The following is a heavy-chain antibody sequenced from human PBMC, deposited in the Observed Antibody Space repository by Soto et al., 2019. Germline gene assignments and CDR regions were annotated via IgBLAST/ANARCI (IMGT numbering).Heavy chain of an antibody. CDR2: IYYSGST. V-gene: IGHV4-31*03. D-gene: IGHD6-19*01. J-gene: IGHJ5*02. Sequence: QVQLQESGPGLVRPSETLSLTCTVSGGSITSGGYYWGWIRQHPGKGLEWIGHIYYSGSTSYNPSPKIRVSMSADTSKNQFSMKLSSVTAADTAVYYCARGGWSDTWFVPWGQGTLVTVSS. CDR3: ARGGWSDTWFVP. CDR1: GGSITSGGYY.